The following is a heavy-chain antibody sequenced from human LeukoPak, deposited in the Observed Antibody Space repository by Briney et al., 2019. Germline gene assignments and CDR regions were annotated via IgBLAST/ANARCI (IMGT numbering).Heavy chain of an antibody. CDR2: INPSGGST. V-gene: IGHV1-46*01. CDR1: GYTFTSYY. CDR3: AKGKAYYDGSGRHIFDY. D-gene: IGHD3-10*01. J-gene: IGHJ4*02. Sequence: ASVKVSCKASGYTFTSYYMHWVRQAPGQGLEWMGIINPSGGSTSYAQKFQGRVTMTRDTSTSTVYMELSSLRSEDTAVYYCAKGKAYYDGSGRHIFDYWGQGTLVTVSS.